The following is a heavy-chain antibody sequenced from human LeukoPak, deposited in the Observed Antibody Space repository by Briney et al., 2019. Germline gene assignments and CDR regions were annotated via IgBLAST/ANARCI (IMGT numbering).Heavy chain of an antibody. CDR1: GYSISSGYY. D-gene: IGHD5-24*01. CDR2: IYHSGST. Sequence: PSETLSLTCTVSGYSISSGYYWGWIRQPPGKGLEWIGSIYHSGSTYYNPSLKSRVTISVDTSKNQFSLKLSSVTAADTAVYYCARRKIRDGYNLRAGYFDYWGQGTLVTVSS. V-gene: IGHV4-38-2*02. CDR3: ARRKIRDGYNLRAGYFDY. J-gene: IGHJ4*02.